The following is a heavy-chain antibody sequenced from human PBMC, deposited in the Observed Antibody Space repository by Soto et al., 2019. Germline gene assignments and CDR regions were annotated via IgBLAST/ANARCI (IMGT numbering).Heavy chain of an antibody. Sequence: ASVKVSCKASGYTFTSYGITWVRQAPGQGLEWMGWISAHNGNTDYAQKLQGRVIVTRDTSTSTAYMELRSLISDDTAVYYCARRRYGDYWGQGALVTLSS. D-gene: IGHD1-1*01. V-gene: IGHV1-18*01. CDR2: ISAHNGNT. CDR1: GYTFTSYG. J-gene: IGHJ4*02. CDR3: ARRRYGDY.